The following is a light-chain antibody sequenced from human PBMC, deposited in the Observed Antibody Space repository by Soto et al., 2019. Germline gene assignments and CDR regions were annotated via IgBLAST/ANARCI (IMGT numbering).Light chain of an antibody. V-gene: IGKV1D-12*01. Sequence: DIQMTQSPSSVSASVGDRVTITCRASQGINRWLAWYQQKLGKAPKLLIFDASSLQSGVPSRFSGSGSGTDFTLTIRSMQTQDFAHYYCQQANSFPLTFGGGTKVDIK. CDR2: DAS. J-gene: IGKJ4*01. CDR1: QGINRW. CDR3: QQANSFPLT.